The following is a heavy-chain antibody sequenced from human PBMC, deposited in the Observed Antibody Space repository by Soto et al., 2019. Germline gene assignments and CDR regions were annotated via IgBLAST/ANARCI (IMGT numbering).Heavy chain of an antibody. Sequence: ASVKVSCKASGYTFTSYDINWVRQATGQGLEWMGWMNPNSGNTGYAQKFQGRVTMTRNTSISTAYMELSSLRSEDTAVYYCARGRHPYDILTGYYKFGTSLGAFDIWGQGTMVTVSS. CDR1: GYTFTSYD. J-gene: IGHJ3*02. CDR2: MNPNSGNT. CDR3: ARGRHPYDILTGYYKFGTSLGAFDI. D-gene: IGHD3-9*01. V-gene: IGHV1-8*01.